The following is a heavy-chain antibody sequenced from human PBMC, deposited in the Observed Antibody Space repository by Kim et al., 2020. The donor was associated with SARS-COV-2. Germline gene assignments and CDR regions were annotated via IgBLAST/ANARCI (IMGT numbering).Heavy chain of an antibody. J-gene: IGHJ3*01. D-gene: IGHD2-15*01. CDR3: ANSATFDV. CDR2: ISGSSSYI. Sequence: GGSLRLSCAASGFPFSTYTMNWVRQAPGKGLEWVSSISGSSSYIYYEDSVKGRFTISRDNAKNSLYLEINNLRAEDTAVYYCANSATFDVWVQGTMVTVS. V-gene: IGHV3-21*01. CDR1: GFPFSTYT.